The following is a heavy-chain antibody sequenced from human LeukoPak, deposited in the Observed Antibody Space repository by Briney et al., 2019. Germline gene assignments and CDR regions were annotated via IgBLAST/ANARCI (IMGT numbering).Heavy chain of an antibody. J-gene: IGHJ4*02. CDR2: IRSKANNYAT. CDR3: TRRGRGFGELLID. CDR1: GFTFRGSA. D-gene: IGHD3-10*01. Sequence: GGSLKLSCAASGFTFRGSAIHWVRQPSGKGLEWVGRIRSKANNYATAYAASVKGRFTISRDDSKNTAYLQMNSLKTEDPAVYYCTRRGRGFGELLIDWGQGTLVTVSS. V-gene: IGHV3-73*01.